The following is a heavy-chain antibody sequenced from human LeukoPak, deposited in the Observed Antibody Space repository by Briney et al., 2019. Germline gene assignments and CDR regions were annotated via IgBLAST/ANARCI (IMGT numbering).Heavy chain of an antibody. Sequence: SETLSLTCTVPGGSISSGDYYWSWIRQPPGKGLEWIGYIYYSGSTYYNPSLKSRVTISVDTSKNQFSLKLSSVTAADTAVYYCARVNGYDSTFDYWGQGTLVTVSS. J-gene: IGHJ4*02. CDR2: IYYSGST. D-gene: IGHD5-12*01. V-gene: IGHV4-30-4*01. CDR1: GGSISSGDYY. CDR3: ARVNGYDSTFDY.